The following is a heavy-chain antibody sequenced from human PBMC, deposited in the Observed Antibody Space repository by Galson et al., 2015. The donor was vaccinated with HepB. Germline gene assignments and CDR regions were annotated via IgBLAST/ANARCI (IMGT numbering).Heavy chain of an antibody. Sequence: SVKVSCNASGYTFTGYYMHWVRQAPGQGLEWMGRINPNSGGTNYAQKFQGRVTMTRDTSISTAYMELSRLRSDDTAVYYCARDWATRGCSGGSCYGDYWGQGTLVTVSS. D-gene: IGHD2-15*01. V-gene: IGHV1-2*06. CDR2: INPNSGGT. CDR1: GYTFTGYY. J-gene: IGHJ4*02. CDR3: ARDWATRGCSGGSCYGDY.